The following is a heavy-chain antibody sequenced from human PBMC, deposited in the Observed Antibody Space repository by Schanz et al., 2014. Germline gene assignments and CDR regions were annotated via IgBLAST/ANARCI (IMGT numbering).Heavy chain of an antibody. V-gene: IGHV3-23*04. CDR2: ISGSGGDT. CDR3: AATTILAD. Sequence: EVQLVESGGGLVQPGGSLRLSCVASGFTFGTFWMSWVRQAPGQGLEWVSTISGSGGDTYPADSVKGRFTISRDNAKNSLFLQMNSLSAEDTAVYYCAATTILADWGQGTLVAVSS. D-gene: IGHD3-3*01. J-gene: IGHJ4*02. CDR1: GFTFGTFW.